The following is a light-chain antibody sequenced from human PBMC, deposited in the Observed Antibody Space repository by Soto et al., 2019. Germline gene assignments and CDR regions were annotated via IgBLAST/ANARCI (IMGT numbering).Light chain of an antibody. CDR1: QGIINY. J-gene: IGKJ1*01. CDR2: AAS. V-gene: IGKV1-27*01. CDR3: QKYNGAPWT. Sequence: DIQMTQSPSSLSASVGDRVTITCRASQGIINYLAWYQQKPGKVPKLLIYAASTLQSGVPSRFSGSGSGTDFTLTISSLHPEDVANYYCQKYNGAPWTFGQGTKVEIE.